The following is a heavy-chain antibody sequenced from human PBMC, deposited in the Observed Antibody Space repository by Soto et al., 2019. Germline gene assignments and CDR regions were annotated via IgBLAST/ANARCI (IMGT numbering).Heavy chain of an antibody. D-gene: IGHD2-15*01. Sequence: QVQLVESGGGVVQPGRSLTLSCAASGFTFSSYGMHWVRQAPGKGLEWVALISNTGSSKYYADSVKGRFTISRDNSKNTLYLQMNSLRAAATALYYCAPDRGNSGGSCPDNWCQGPLVTFSS. CDR1: GFTFSSYG. V-gene: IGHV3-30*03. CDR2: ISNTGSSK. J-gene: IGHJ4*02. CDR3: APDRGNSGGSCPDN.